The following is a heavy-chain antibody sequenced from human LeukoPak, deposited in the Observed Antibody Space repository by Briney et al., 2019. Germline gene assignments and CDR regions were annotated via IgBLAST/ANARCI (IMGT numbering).Heavy chain of an antibody. D-gene: IGHD3-22*01. CDR3: ASTDYYDSRGYGGSFAI. J-gene: IGHJ3*02. CDR1: GGTFSNYA. V-gene: IGHV1-69*13. CDR2: IIPMFDTP. Sequence: GASVKVSCKASGGTFSNYAISWVRQAPGQGPEWMGGIIPMFDTPIYAQKFQGRVTITADESTSTVYMELSSLRSEDTAVYFCASTDYYDSRGYGGSFAIWGQGTMVTVSS.